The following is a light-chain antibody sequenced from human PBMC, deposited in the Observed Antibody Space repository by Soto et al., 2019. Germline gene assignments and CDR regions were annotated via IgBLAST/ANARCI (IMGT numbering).Light chain of an antibody. CDR3: SSYTSSCTPVV. J-gene: IGLJ2*01. CDR2: DVS. V-gene: IGLV2-14*01. Sequence: QSVLTQPASVSGSPGQSITISCTGTSSDVGGYNYVSWYQQHPGKAPKLMIYDVSNRPSGVSNRFSGSKSGNTASLTISGLQDEDEADYYCSSYTSSCTPVVFGGGNKLTVL. CDR1: SSDVGGYNY.